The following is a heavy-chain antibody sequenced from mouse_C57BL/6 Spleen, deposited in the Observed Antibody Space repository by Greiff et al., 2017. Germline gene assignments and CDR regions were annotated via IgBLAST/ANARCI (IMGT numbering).Heavy chain of an antibody. D-gene: IGHD2-5*01. CDR1: GYTFTDYY. CDR3: AREGDSNYGWYFDV. J-gene: IGHJ1*03. V-gene: IGHV1-26*01. Sequence: VQLQQSGPELVKPGASVKISCKASGYTFTDYYMNWVKQSHGKSLEWIGDINPNNGGTSYNQKFKGKATLTVDKSSSTAYMELRSLTSEDSAVYYWAREGDSNYGWYFDVWGTGTTVTGSS. CDR2: INPNNGGT.